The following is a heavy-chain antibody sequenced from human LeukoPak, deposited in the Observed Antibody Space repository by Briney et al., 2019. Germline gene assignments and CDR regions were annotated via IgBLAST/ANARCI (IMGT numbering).Heavy chain of an antibody. CDR2: MSYDGSYK. V-gene: IGHV3-30*03. CDR1: GFTFSSYG. J-gene: IGHJ4*02. D-gene: IGHD5-18*01. Sequence: RSLRLSCEVSGFTFSSYGMHWVRQAPGKGLEWVAVMSYDGSYKYYADSVRGRFTISRDNSKNTLYLQMNSLRGDDTAVYYCARVQYSYGYDGSFYWGQGTLVTVSS. CDR3: ARVQYSYGYDGSFY.